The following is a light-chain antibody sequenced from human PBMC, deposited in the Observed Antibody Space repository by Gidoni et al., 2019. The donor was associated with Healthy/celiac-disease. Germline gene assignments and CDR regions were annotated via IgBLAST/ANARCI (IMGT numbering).Light chain of an antibody. CDR3: QQYDNLPPALT. V-gene: IGKV1-33*01. CDR1: QDISNY. J-gene: IGKJ4*01. CDR2: DAS. Sequence: DIQMTQSPSSLSASVGDRVTITCQASQDISNYLNWYQQKPGKAPKLLIYDASNLETGVPSRFSGSGSGTDFTFTISSLQPEDIATYYCQQYDNLPPALTFXGXTKVEI.